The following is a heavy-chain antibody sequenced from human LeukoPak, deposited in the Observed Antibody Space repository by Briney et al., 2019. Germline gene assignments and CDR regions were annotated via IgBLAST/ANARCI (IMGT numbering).Heavy chain of an antibody. CDR3: ARDWVDSSGYYYGAFDI. CDR1: GFTFSSYG. V-gene: IGHV3-30*02. D-gene: IGHD3-22*01. CDR2: IRYDGSNK. J-gene: IGHJ3*02. Sequence: GGSLRLSCAASGFTFSSYGMHWVRQAPGKGLEWVAFIRYDGSNKYYADSVKGRFTISRDNSKNTLYLQMNSLRAEDTAVYYCARDWVDSSGYYYGAFDIWGQWTMVTVSS.